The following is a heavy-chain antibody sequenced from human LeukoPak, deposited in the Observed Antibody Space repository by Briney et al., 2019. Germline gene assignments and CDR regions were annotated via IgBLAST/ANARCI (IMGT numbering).Heavy chain of an antibody. CDR1: GGSISSGSYY. D-gene: IGHD3-3*01. V-gene: IGHV4-61*02. Sequence: SETLSLTXTVSGGSISSGSYYWSWIRQPAGEGLEWIGRIYTSGSTNYNPSLKSRVTISVDTSKNQFSLKLTSVTAADTAVYYCARAADFWGSYPIYYFDYWGQGTLVTVSS. J-gene: IGHJ4*02. CDR3: ARAADFWGSYPIYYFDY. CDR2: IYTSGST.